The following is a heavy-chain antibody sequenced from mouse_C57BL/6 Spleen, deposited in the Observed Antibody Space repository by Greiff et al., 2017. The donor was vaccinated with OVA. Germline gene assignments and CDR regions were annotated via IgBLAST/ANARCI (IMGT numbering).Heavy chain of an antibody. CDR1: GYTFTDYN. CDR2: INPNNGGT. CDR3: ARGGITTDWYFDV. V-gene: IGHV1-18*01. J-gene: IGHJ1*03. Sequence: EVQLQQSGPELVKPGASVKIPCKASGYTFTDYNMDWVKQSHGKSLEWIGDINPNNGGTIYNQKFKGKATLTVDKSSSTAYMELRSLTSEDTAVYYCARGGITTDWYFDVWGTGTTVTVSS. D-gene: IGHD1-1*01.